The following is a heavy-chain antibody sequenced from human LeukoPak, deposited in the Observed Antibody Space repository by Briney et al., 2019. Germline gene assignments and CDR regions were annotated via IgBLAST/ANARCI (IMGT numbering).Heavy chain of an antibody. CDR3: ARRLLTTGAFDI. V-gene: IGHV4-39*01. J-gene: IGHJ3*02. D-gene: IGHD4-11*01. Sequence: PSETLSLTCTVSGGSISSSSYYWGWIRQPPGKGLEWIGSIYYSGSTYYNPSLKSRVTISVDTSKNQFSLKLSSVTVADTAVYYCARRLLTTGAFDIWGQGTMVTVSS. CDR1: GGSISSSSYY. CDR2: IYYSGST.